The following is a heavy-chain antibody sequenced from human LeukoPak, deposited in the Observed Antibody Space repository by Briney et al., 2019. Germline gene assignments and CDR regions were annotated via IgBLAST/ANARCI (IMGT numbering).Heavy chain of an antibody. J-gene: IGHJ4*02. CDR3: ARGRSILDPVDY. CDR2: INHSGST. D-gene: IGHD2-21*01. V-gene: IGHV4-34*01. Sequence: SETLSLTCAVYGGSFSGYYWSWIRQPPGKGLEWIGEINHSGSTNYNPSFKSRVTISVDTSKNQFSLKLSSVTAADTAVYYCARGRSILDPVDYWGQGTLVTVSS. CDR1: GGSFSGYY.